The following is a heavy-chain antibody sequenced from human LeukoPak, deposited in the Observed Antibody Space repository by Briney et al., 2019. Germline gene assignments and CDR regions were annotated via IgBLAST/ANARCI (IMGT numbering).Heavy chain of an antibody. Sequence: SETLSLTCTVSGASITSSNYYWLWLRQPPGEGLEWIGSIYYTGITYYNLSLKSRVTISVDTSKNQFSLKLSSVTAADAAVYYCARFGNWGQGTLVTVSS. D-gene: IGHD3-10*01. J-gene: IGHJ4*02. CDR1: GASITSSNYY. V-gene: IGHV4-39*07. CDR3: ARFGN. CDR2: IYYTGIT.